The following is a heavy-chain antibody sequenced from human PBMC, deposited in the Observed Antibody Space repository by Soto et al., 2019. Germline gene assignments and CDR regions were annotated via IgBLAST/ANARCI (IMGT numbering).Heavy chain of an antibody. CDR3: ARHGGPGIAARPYYFDY. CDR1: GNSISGTSSF. V-gene: IGHV4-39*01. CDR2: VYYTGST. J-gene: IGHJ4*02. D-gene: IGHD6-6*01. Sequence: SETLSLTCTVSGNSISGTSSFWAWIRQPPGKNLEWIGSVYYTGSTYYDSSLKSRVTISVDTSKNQFSLKLSSVTAADTAVYYCARHGGPGIAARPYYFDYWGQGTLVTVSS.